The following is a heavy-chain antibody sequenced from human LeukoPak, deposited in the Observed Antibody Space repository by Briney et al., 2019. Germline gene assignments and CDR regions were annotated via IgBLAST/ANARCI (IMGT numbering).Heavy chain of an antibody. Sequence: ASVKVSCKASGYTFTSYGISWVRQAPGQGLEWMGWISAYNGNTNYAQKLQGRVTMTTDTSTSTAYMELRSLRSDDTDVYYCARAKRGYSYGYGWFDPWGQGTLVTVSS. J-gene: IGHJ5*02. D-gene: IGHD5-18*01. CDR1: GYTFTSYG. CDR2: ISAYNGNT. V-gene: IGHV1-18*01. CDR3: ARAKRGYSYGYGWFDP.